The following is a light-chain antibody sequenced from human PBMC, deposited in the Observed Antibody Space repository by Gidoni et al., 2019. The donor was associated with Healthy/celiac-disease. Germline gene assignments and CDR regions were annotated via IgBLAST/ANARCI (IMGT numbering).Light chain of an antibody. V-gene: IGKV1-5*03. CDR1: QSISSW. J-gene: IGKJ4*01. CDR3: QQYISYPLT. Sequence: DIPMTQSPSTLSSSVVDRVTITCRASQSISSWLAWYQQKPGKAPKLLIYKASSLESGVPSRFSGSGSGTEFTLTISRLQPDDFATYYCQQYISYPLTFGGGTKVEIK. CDR2: KAS.